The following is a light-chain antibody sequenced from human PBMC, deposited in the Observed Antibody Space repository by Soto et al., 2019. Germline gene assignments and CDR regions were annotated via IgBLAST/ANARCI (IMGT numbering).Light chain of an antibody. J-gene: IGLJ3*02. CDR1: SSDVGGYNY. CDR2: EVS. CDR3: ISYTPTSTWV. V-gene: IGLV2-14*01. Sequence: QSALTQPASVSGSPGQSITISCTGTSSDVGGYNYVSRFQQHPGKAPKLMIYEVSNRPSGVSNRFSGSKSVNTASLTISGLQAEDEADYYCISYTPTSTWVFGGGTQLTVL.